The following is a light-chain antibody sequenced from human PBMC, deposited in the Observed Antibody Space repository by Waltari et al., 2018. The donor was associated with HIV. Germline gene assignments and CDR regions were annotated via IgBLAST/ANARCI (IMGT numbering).Light chain of an antibody. V-gene: IGKV3-20*01. J-gene: IGKJ4*01. CDR1: QGVTSGY. CDR2: CAS. Sequence: ELVLTQSPDTLPSSPGERATLSCTASQGVTSGYLAWYQQTPGRPPRLVISCASSRSTGMPDRFSGSGSGTHFTLNISGVEPEDFAVYFCHQYATSPELTFGGGTQLDIK. CDR3: HQYATSPELT.